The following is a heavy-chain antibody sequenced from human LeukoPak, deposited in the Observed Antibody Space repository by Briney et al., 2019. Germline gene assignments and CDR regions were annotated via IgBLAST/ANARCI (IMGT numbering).Heavy chain of an antibody. J-gene: IGHJ4*02. D-gene: IGHD1-26*01. Sequence: PSETLSLTCTVSGGSISSYYWSWIRQRPGKGLEWIGYIYYSGSTNYNPSLKSRVTISVDTSKNQFSLKLTSVTAADTAFYYCARGGVMGATTLDYWGQGTLVTVSS. CDR2: IYYSGST. CDR1: GGSISSYY. V-gene: IGHV4-59*01. CDR3: ARGGVMGATTLDY.